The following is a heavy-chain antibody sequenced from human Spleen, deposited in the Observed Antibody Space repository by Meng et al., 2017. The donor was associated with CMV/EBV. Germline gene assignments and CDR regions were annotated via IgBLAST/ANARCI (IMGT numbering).Heavy chain of an antibody. V-gene: IGHV3-66*02. CDR1: GFTFPIYA. CDR3: ARNRHGYAGYSAFDI. CDR2: IFSGGST. J-gene: IGHJ3*02. D-gene: IGHD3-9*01. Sequence: GESLKISCAASGFTFPIYAMSWVRQAPGKGLEWVSAIFSGGSTYYADSVKGRFTIFRDNSKNTLYLQMSSLRADDTSVFYCARNRHGYAGYSAFDIWGQGAMVTVSS.